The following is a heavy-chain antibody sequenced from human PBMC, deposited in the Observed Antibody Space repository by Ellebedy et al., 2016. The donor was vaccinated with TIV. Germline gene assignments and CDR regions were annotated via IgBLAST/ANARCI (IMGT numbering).Heavy chain of an antibody. CDR3: ARGRGYGLHLFDY. D-gene: IGHD5-18*01. CDR1: AGSFSGYY. Sequence: LETLSLTXAVYAGSFSGYYWSWIRQSPEKGLEWIGEINHSGSTNYSPSLKSRFTILVDTSKSQFSLKLSSVTAADTAVYYCARGRGYGLHLFDYWGQGTLVTVSS. J-gene: IGHJ4*02. CDR2: INHSGST. V-gene: IGHV4-34*01.